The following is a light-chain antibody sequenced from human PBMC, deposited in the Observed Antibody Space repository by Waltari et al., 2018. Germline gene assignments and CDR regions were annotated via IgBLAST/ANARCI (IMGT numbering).Light chain of an antibody. CDR1: QSVGRS. J-gene: IGKJ1*01. CDR3: QHYVRLPVT. V-gene: IGKV3-20*01. Sequence: EIVLTQSPGTLSLFPGERATLSCRASQSVGRSLDWYQQKPGQAPRLLIYDASSRATGIPDRFSGSGSGTDFSLTITRLEPEDFAVYFCQHYVRLPVTFGQGTKVEIK. CDR2: DAS.